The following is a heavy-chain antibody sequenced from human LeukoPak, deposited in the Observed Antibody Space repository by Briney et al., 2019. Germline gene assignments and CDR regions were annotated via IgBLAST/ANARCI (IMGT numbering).Heavy chain of an antibody. J-gene: IGHJ3*02. V-gene: IGHV1-69*13. CDR2: IIPIFGTA. D-gene: IGHD1-26*01. CDR1: GGTFSSYA. Sequence: SVKVSCKASGGTFSSYAISWVRQAPGQGLEWMGGIIPIFGTANYAQKFQGRVTITADESTSTAYMELSSLRSEDTAVYYCASSKRGTGSAFDIWGQGTMVTVSS. CDR3: ASSKRGTGSAFDI.